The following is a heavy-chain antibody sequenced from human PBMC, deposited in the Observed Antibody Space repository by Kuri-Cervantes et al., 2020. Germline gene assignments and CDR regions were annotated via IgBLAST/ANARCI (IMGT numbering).Heavy chain of an antibody. D-gene: IGHD5-12*01. V-gene: IGHV3-30*02. CDR3: AKEADGGYVLAH. CDR2: IWYDGSNK. CDR1: GFTFSNYA. Sequence: GGSLRLSCAASGFTFSNYAMSWVRQAPGKGLEWVTFIWYDGSNKYYAESVKGRFTISRDNSKNTLYLEMNSLRAEDTAVYYCAKEADGGYVLAHWGQGTLVTVSS. J-gene: IGHJ4*02.